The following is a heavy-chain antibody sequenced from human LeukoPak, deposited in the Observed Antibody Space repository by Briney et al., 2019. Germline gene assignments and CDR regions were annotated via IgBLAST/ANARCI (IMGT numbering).Heavy chain of an antibody. V-gene: IGHV4-61*02. Sequence: SETLSLTCTVSGGSISSGSYYWSWIRQPAGKGLEWIGRIYTSGSTNYNPSLKSRVTISVDSSKNQFSLRLSSVTAADTAVYYCARESLTWLQSRTSWFDPWGQGTLVTVSS. J-gene: IGHJ5*02. D-gene: IGHD5-24*01. CDR3: ARESLTWLQSRTSWFDP. CDR2: IYTSGST. CDR1: GGSISSGSYY.